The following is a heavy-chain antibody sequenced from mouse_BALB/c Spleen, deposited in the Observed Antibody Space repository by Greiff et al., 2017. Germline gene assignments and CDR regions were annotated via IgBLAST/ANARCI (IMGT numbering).Heavy chain of an antibody. CDR1: GYTFSSYW. J-gene: IGHJ4*01. D-gene: IGHD2-14*01. Sequence: QVQLQQSGAELMKPGASVKISCKATGYTFSSYWIEWVKQRPGHGLEWIGEILPGSGSTNYNEKFKGKATFTADTSSNTAYMQLSSLTSEDSAVYYCARDRRYDVGYAMDYWGQGTSVTVSS. CDR2: ILPGSGST. V-gene: IGHV1-9*01. CDR3: ARDRRYDVGYAMDY.